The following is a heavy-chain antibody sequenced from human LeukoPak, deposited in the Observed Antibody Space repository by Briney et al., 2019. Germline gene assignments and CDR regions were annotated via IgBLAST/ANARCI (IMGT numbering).Heavy chain of an antibody. CDR2: IYTSGST. V-gene: IGHV4-61*02. Sequence: PSQTLSLTCTVSGGSISSGSYYWSWIRQPAGMGLVWIGRIYTSGSTNYNPSLKSRVTISVDTSKNQFSLKLSSVTAADTAVYYCAREGIAVAGQKFDYWGQGTLVTVSS. D-gene: IGHD6-19*01. J-gene: IGHJ4*02. CDR3: AREGIAVAGQKFDY. CDR1: GGSISSGSYY.